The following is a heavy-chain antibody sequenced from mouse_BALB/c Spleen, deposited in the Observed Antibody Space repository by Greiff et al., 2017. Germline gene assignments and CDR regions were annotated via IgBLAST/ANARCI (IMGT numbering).Heavy chain of an antibody. J-gene: IGHJ2*01. V-gene: IGHV1-80*01. CDR3: ARGGTNYFDY. Sequence: VKLMESGAELVRPGSSVKISCKASGYAFSSDWMNWVKQRPGQGLEWIGQIYPGDGDTNYNGKFKGKATLTADNSSSTAYMQLSSLTSEDSAVYFCARGGTNYFDYWGQGTTLTVSS. CDR1: GYAFSSDW. D-gene: IGHD4-1*01. CDR2: IYPGDGDT.